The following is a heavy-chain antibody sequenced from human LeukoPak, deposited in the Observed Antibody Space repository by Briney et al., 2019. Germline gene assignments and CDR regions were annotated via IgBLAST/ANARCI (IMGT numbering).Heavy chain of an antibody. J-gene: IGHJ4*02. CDR1: GFTFGDYA. CDR2: IRSKAYTGAT. Sequence: GRSLRLSCTASGFTFGDYAMTWVRQAPGKGLEWVSFIRSKAYTGATNYAASAKGRFTISRDDSESIAYLQMNSLQTEDTAVYYCTRGALDRSGDSNYHFDYWGQGTLVTVSS. D-gene: IGHD4-17*01. CDR3: TRGALDRSGDSNYHFDY. V-gene: IGHV3-49*04.